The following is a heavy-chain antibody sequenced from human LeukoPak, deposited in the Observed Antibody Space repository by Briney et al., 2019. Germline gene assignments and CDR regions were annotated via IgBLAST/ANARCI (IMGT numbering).Heavy chain of an antibody. CDR1: GGSISSYY. D-gene: IGHD6-6*01. CDR2: IYYSGST. V-gene: IGHV4-59*08. CDR3: ARLGGSSSIDY. J-gene: IGHJ4*02. Sequence: NPSETLSLTCTVSGGSISSYYWSWIRQPPGKGLEWIGYIYYSGSTNYNPSLKSRVTISVDTSKNQFSLKLSSVTAADTAVYYCARLGGSSSIDYWGQGTLVTVSS.